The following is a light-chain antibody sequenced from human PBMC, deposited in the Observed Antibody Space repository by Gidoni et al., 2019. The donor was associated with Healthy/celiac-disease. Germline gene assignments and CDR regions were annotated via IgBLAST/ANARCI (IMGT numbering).Light chain of an antibody. V-gene: IGKV3-11*01. CDR2: DAS. CDR3: QQRSNWPPGYT. CDR1: QSVSSY. J-gene: IGKJ2*01. Sequence: DIVLTQSPATLSLSPGERATLSCRARQSVSSYVAWYQQKPGQAPRLLIYDASNRATGIPARFSGSGSGTDFTLTISSLEPEDFAVYYCQQRSNWPPGYTFGQGTKLEIK.